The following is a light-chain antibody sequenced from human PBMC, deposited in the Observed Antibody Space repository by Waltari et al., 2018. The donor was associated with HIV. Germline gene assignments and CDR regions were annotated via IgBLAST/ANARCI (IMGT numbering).Light chain of an antibody. CDR2: EAS. Sequence: ENVLTQFPATLSLSPGERTTLSSRASQSVGNFLVWYQQKPGQAPRLLIYEASNRAAGIPARFSGSGSGTDFTLTISRLEPEDFAVYYCQQRSTWPSTFGQGTKVEIK. J-gene: IGKJ1*01. V-gene: IGKV3-11*01. CDR1: QSVGNF. CDR3: QQRSTWPST.